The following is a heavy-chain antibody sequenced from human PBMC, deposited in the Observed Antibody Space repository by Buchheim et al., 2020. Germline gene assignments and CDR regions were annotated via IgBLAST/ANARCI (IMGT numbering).Heavy chain of an antibody. D-gene: IGHD2-15*01. CDR1: GYTFTSYG. CDR3: VREDCSGGTCYSGFYYFDY. CDR2: ISAYNGNT. V-gene: IGHV1-18*04. J-gene: IGHJ4*02. Sequence: QVQLVQSGAEVKKPGASVKVSCKASGYTFTSYGISWVRQAPGQGLEWMGWISAYNGNTNFAQKVKGRVTMTTDTSTSTAYMELRSLRSDDTAVYYCVREDCSGGTCYSGFYYFDYWGQGIL.